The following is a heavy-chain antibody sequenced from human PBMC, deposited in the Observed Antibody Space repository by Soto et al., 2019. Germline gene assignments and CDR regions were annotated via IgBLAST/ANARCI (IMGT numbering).Heavy chain of an antibody. D-gene: IGHD2-15*01. J-gene: IGHJ5*02. CDR1: GGTFSGYY. CDR3: ARVVVVVAAIQDWFDP. V-gene: IGHV4-34*01. CDR2: INHSRST. Sequence: PSETKSLTCALHGGTFSGYYCSSIRQPRGKGLECIGEINHSRSTNYTPSLKSRVTISVDTSKHPFPLKLSSVTDADTAVYYCARVVVVVAAIQDWFDPWGQGTLVTVSS.